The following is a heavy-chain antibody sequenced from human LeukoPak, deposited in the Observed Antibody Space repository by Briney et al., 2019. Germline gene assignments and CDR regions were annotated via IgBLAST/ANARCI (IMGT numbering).Heavy chain of an antibody. CDR2: IIDSGST. J-gene: IGHJ4*02. Sequence: PSETLSLTCAVSVGAFRNYFWTWIPKPPGKGLGWMAEIIDSGSTNSNSSLRSRVAISLDTSKNQFSLRLTSVTAADTAVYYCARGQYCSTTTCYSARRYFDFWGQGTLVTVSS. D-gene: IGHD2-2*01. CDR1: VGAFRNYF. V-gene: IGHV4-34*01. CDR3: ARGQYCSTTTCYSARRYFDF.